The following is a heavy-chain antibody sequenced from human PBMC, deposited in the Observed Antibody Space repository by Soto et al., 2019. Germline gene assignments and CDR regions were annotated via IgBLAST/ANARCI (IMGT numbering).Heavy chain of an antibody. CDR1: GFTFSSYS. V-gene: IGHV3-21*01. Sequence: EVQLVESGGGLVKPGGSLRLSCAASGFTFSSYSMNWFRQAPGKGLEWVSSISSGSDYIFYADSGKGRFTISRDNATNSLFLQMLTLTAEDMAVYYSARSPVADAFNVWGQGTVVTVSS. CDR3: ARSPVADAFNV. CDR2: ISSGSDYI. J-gene: IGHJ3*01.